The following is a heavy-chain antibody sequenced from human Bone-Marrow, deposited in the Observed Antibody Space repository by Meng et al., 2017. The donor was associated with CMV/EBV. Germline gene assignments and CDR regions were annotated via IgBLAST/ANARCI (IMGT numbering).Heavy chain of an antibody. Sequence: ASVKVSCKASGYTFTGHYLHWVRQAPGQGFEWMGWIMPYSGDTNYAQTFQGRVTMTSDTSLSTAYMELSSLRSDDTAVYYCARDHNWGPDYWGQGTLVTVSS. J-gene: IGHJ4*02. V-gene: IGHV1-2*02. CDR1: GYTFTGHY. CDR3: ARDHNWGPDY. CDR2: IMPYSGDT. D-gene: IGHD1-1*01.